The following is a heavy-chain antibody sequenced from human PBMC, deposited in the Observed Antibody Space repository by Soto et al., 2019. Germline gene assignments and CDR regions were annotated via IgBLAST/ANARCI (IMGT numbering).Heavy chain of an antibody. Sequence: SQTLSLTCAISGDSVSSNSAAWNLIRQSPSRGLEWLGRTYYRSKWYNDYAVSVKSRITINPDTSKNQFSLQLNSVTPEDTAVYYCARDIVLMVYAIRSAFDIWGQGTMVTVSS. J-gene: IGHJ3*02. CDR1: GDSVSSNSAA. CDR2: TYYRSKWYN. V-gene: IGHV6-1*01. D-gene: IGHD2-8*01. CDR3: ARDIVLMVYAIRSAFDI.